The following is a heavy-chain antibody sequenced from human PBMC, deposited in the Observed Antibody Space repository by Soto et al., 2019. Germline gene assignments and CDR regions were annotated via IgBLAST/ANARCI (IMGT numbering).Heavy chain of an antibody. Sequence: QVQLVQSGAEVKKPGASVKVSCKASGYTFTSYDINWVRQATGQGLERMGWMNPNSGNTGYAQKLQGRVTSSRSTCMSTAYMGLSSLRSEDTAVYYGARGRSNTVTFWFDPWGQGTLVTVSS. J-gene: IGHJ5*02. CDR2: MNPNSGNT. V-gene: IGHV1-8*01. CDR3: ARGRSNTVTFWFDP. CDR1: GYTFTSYD. D-gene: IGHD4-4*01.